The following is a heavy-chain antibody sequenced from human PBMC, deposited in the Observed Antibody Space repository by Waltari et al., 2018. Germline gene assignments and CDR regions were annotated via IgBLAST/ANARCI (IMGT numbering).Heavy chain of an antibody. J-gene: IGHJ4*02. D-gene: IGHD4-17*01. Sequence: QLQLQESGPGLVKPSETLSLTCTVSGGSISSSSYYWGWIRQPPGKGLEWIGSIYYSGSTYYNPSLKSRVTISVDTSKNQFSLKLSSVTAADTAVYYCASGYGDYEGHFDYWGQGTLVTVSS. CDR2: IYYSGST. V-gene: IGHV4-39*07. CDR1: GGSISSSSYY. CDR3: ASGYGDYEGHFDY.